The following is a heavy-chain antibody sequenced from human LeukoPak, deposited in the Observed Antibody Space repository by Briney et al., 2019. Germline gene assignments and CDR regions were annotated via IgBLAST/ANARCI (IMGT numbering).Heavy chain of an antibody. CDR1: GYTFSSYY. J-gene: IGHJ3*02. V-gene: IGHV1-46*01. D-gene: IGHD3-22*01. Sequence: EASVKVSCKASGYTFSSYYMHWVRQAPGQGLERMGIITPSGGSTSYAQKFQGRVTMTRDTSTSTVYMELSSLRSEDTAVYYCASLYYYDSSGPPDAFDIWGQGTMVTVSS. CDR3: ASLYYYDSSGPPDAFDI. CDR2: ITPSGGST.